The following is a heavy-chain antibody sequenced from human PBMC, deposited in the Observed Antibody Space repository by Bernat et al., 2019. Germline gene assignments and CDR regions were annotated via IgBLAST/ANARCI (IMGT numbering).Heavy chain of an antibody. J-gene: IGHJ6*02. CDR3: TTGLGYCRGCSRYLGKDG. D-gene: IGHD2-15*01. V-gene: IGHV3-15*07. CDR1: GFTFSNAW. Sequence: EVQLVESGGGLVKPGGSLRLSCAASGFTFSNAWMNWVRQAPGKGLEWVGRIKSKTDGGTTDYAAPVKGRFTISRDDSKNTLYLQMNSLKTEDTAVYYWTTGLGYCRGCSRYLGKDGRGQGTPVNVSS. CDR2: IKSKTDGGTT.